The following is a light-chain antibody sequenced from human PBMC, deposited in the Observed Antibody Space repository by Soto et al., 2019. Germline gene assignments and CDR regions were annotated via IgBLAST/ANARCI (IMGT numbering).Light chain of an antibody. V-gene: IGKV1-33*01. CDR3: QQYDNLLLT. CDR1: QDISNY. J-gene: IGKJ3*01. CDR2: DES. Sequence: DIQINQSPSSLSASVGDRVTITCQASQDISNYLNLYQQKPGKAPKLLIYDESNLETGVPSRFSGSGSGTDFTFTISSLQPEDMATYYCQQYDNLLLTFGPGTKVDIK.